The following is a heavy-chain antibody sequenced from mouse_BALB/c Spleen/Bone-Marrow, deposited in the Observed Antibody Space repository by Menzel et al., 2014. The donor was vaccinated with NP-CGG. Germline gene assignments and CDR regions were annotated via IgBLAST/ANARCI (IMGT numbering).Heavy chain of an antibody. V-gene: IGHV2-9-2*01. CDR2: IWTGGGT. Sequence: VKLVESGPGLVAPSQSLSIPCTVSGFSLTSYDISWIRQPPGKGLEWLGVIWTGGGTNYNSAFMSRLSISKDNSKSQVFFKMNSLQTDDTAIYYCVRHYYGYDFDYWGQGTTLTVSS. D-gene: IGHD1-2*01. J-gene: IGHJ2*01. CDR1: GFSLTSYD. CDR3: VRHYYGYDFDY.